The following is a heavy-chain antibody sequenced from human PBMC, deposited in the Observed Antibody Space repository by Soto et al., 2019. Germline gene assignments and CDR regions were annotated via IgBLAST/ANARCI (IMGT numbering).Heavy chain of an antibody. V-gene: IGHV1-2*02. Sequence: ASVKVSCKASGYTFTGYYMHWVRQAPGQGLEWMGWMNSNNGGTNYAQKLQGRVTMTRDTSTNTAHMELSRLRSDDTAVYYCARRNAVAGSKMYYFDYWGQGTLVTVSS. CDR2: MNSNNGGT. D-gene: IGHD6-19*01. CDR3: ARRNAVAGSKMYYFDY. J-gene: IGHJ4*02. CDR1: GYTFTGYY.